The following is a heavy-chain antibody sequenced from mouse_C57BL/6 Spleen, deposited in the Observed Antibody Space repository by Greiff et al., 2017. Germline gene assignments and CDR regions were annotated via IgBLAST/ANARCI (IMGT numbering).Heavy chain of an antibody. CDR1: GYTFTSYG. CDR3: ARSTWERENYYFDY. J-gene: IGHJ2*01. D-gene: IGHD4-1*01. Sequence: QVTLKESGAELARPGASVKLSCKASGYTFTSYGISWVKQRTGQGLEWIGEIYPRSGNTYYNEKFKGKATLTADKSSSTEYMELRILTSEDSAVYICARSTWERENYYFDYWGQGTTLTVSS. CDR2: IYPRSGNT. V-gene: IGHV1-81*01.